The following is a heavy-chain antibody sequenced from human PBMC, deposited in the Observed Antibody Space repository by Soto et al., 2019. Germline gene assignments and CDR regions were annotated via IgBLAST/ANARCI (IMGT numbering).Heavy chain of an antibody. D-gene: IGHD3-10*01. CDR3: ARQPTWFGDHYRGVYYGMDV. J-gene: IGHJ6*02. Sequence: PSETLSLTCAVYGGSFSGYYWSWIRQPPGKGLEWIGEINHSGSTNYNPSLKSRVTISVDTSKNQFSLKLSSVTAADTAVYYCARQPTWFGDHYRGVYYGMDVWGQGTTVTVSS. CDR1: GGSFSGYY. CDR2: INHSGST. V-gene: IGHV4-34*01.